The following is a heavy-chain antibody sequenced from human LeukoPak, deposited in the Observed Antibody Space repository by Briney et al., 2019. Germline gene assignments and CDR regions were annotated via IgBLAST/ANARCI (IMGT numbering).Heavy chain of an antibody. CDR1: GYTFTSYG. D-gene: IGHD1-26*01. J-gene: IGHJ4*02. V-gene: IGHV1-18*01. Sequence: ASVKVSCKASGYTFTSYGISWVRQAPGQGLEWMGWISAYNGNTNYAQKLQGRVTMTTDTSTSTAYMELRRLRSDDTAVYYCARWRQVGAKRSYYCDYWGQGTLVTVSS. CDR2: ISAYNGNT. CDR3: ARWRQVGAKRSYYCDY.